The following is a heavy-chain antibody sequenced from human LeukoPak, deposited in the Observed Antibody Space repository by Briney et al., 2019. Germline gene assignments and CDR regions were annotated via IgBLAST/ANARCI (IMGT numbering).Heavy chain of an antibody. D-gene: IGHD6-19*01. CDR1: GGTFSSYA. CDR2: IIPIFGTA. CDR3: AGAVYSSGWTGIDC. V-gene: IGHV1-69*13. Sequence: EASVKVSCKASGGTFSSYAISWVRQAPGQGLEWMGGIIPIFGTANYAQKFQGRVTITADESTSTAYMELSSLRSEDTAVYYCAGAVYSSGWTGIDCWGQGTLVTVSS. J-gene: IGHJ4*02.